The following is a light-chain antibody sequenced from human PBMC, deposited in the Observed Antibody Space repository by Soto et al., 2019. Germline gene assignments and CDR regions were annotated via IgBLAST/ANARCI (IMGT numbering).Light chain of an antibody. CDR2: AES. CDR1: QDINTS. Sequence: DIQLTQSPSFLSASVGDRVTITCLARQDINTSLAWYQQKPGKAPKLLIFAESPLQNAVPSRFSGSGSGTEFTVTITSLQPEDFATYYCQQRKSYPITFGQGTRLEIK. J-gene: IGKJ5*01. CDR3: QQRKSYPIT. V-gene: IGKV1-9*01.